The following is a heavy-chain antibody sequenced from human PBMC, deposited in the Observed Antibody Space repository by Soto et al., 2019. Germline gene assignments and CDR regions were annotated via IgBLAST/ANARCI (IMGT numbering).Heavy chain of an antibody. CDR1: GFTFSMYG. CDR2: TASDGTNK. CDR3: ARKNPGRVSELPDY. J-gene: IGHJ4*02. D-gene: IGHD3-10*01. Sequence: QVQLVESGGGVVQPGNSVRLSCAASGFTFSMYGMHWVRQAPGKGLEWVAVTASDGTNKFYGDSVKGRFTISRDNPRATLYLQMNSLRPDDTAGYYCARKNPGRVSELPDYWGQGTLVTVSS. V-gene: IGHV3-30*03.